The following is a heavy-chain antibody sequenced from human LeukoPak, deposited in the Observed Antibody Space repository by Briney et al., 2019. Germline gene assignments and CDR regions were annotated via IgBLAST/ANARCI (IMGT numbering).Heavy chain of an antibody. V-gene: IGHV3-23*01. CDR2: ISGSGGST. CDR3: ARGVRIAVAGNIDY. CDR1: GFTFSSYA. J-gene: IGHJ4*02. Sequence: GGSLRLSCAASGFTFSSYAMSWVRQAPGKGLEWVSAISGSGGSTYYADSVKGRFTISRDNSKNTLYLQMNSLRAEDTAVYYCARGVRIAVAGNIDYWGQGTLVTVSS. D-gene: IGHD6-19*01.